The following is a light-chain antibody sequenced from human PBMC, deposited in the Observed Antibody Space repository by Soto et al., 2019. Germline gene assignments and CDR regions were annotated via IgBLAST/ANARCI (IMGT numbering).Light chain of an antibody. CDR3: QQRNNWPPLT. J-gene: IGKJ1*01. Sequence: EIVMTQSPATLSVSPGERATLSCRASQSVSSNLAWYQQKPGQAPRLLMYGASTRATGIPDRFSGSGSGTEFTLTISSMQSEDVAVSYCQQRNNWPPLTFGQGTKVEIK. CDR2: GAS. V-gene: IGKV3-15*01. CDR1: QSVSSN.